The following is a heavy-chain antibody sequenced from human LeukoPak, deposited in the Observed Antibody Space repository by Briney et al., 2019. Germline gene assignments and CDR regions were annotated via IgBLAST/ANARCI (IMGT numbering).Heavy chain of an antibody. CDR3: AKSPYDH. Sequence: SVKGRFTISRDNSKNTVYLQMNSLRAEDTAVYYCAKSPYDHRGQGTLVTVSS. V-gene: IGHV3-23*01. J-gene: IGHJ4*02.